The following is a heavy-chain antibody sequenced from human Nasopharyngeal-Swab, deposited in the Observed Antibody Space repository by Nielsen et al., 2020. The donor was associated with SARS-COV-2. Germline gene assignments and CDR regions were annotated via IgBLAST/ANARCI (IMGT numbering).Heavy chain of an antibody. Sequence: WIRQPPGKGLEWIGSIYYSGSSYYNPSLESRVTISVDTSKNQFSLKLSSVTAADTAVYYCARLRATVTTSYHYYYYMDVWGKGTTVTVSS. V-gene: IGHV4-39*01. D-gene: IGHD4-11*01. CDR3: ARLRATVTTSYHYYYYMDV. CDR2: IYYSGSS. J-gene: IGHJ6*03.